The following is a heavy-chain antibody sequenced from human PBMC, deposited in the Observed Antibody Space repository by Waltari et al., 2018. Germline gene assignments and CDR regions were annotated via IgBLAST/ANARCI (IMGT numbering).Heavy chain of an antibody. V-gene: IGHV4-39*01. CDR3: ARALHNNFWSGYYEYYFDY. CDR2: IYYSGST. Sequence: QLQLQESGPGLVKPSETLSLTCTVSGGPISSSSYYWGWIRQPPGEGLEWIGSIYYSGSTYYNPSLKSRVTISVDTSKNQFSLKLSSVTAADTAVYYCARALHNNFWSGYYEYYFDYWGQGTLVTVSS. CDR1: GGPISSSSYY. D-gene: IGHD3-3*01. J-gene: IGHJ4*02.